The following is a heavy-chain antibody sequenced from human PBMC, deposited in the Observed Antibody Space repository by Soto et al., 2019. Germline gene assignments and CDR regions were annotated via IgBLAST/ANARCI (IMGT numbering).Heavy chain of an antibody. CDR2: IIPIFGTA. D-gene: IGHD3-22*01. J-gene: IGHJ4*02. V-gene: IGHV1-69*13. Sequence: GASVKVSCKASGGTFSSYAISWVRQAPGQGLEWMGGIIPIFGTANYAQKFQGRVTITADESTSTAYMELSSLRSEDTAVYYCARDRLVVPDSLTMGYFDYWGQGTLVTVSS. CDR1: GGTFSSYA. CDR3: ARDRLVVPDSLTMGYFDY.